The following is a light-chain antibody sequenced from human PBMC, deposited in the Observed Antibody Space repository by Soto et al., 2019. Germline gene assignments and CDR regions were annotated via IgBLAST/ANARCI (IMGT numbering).Light chain of an antibody. CDR2: DVS. V-gene: IGLV2-14*03. Sequence: QSALTQPASVSGSPGQSITISCTGTSSDVGGYHYVSWYQRHPGKAPKLILYDVSNWPSGVSNRFSGSKSGNTASLTISGLQAEDEADYYCSSYTSSSTLVFGGGTKLTVL. J-gene: IGLJ3*02. CDR1: SSDVGGYHY. CDR3: SSYTSSSTLV.